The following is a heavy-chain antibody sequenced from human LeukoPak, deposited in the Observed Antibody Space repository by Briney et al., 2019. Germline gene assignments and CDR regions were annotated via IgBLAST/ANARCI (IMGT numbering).Heavy chain of an antibody. CDR1: GFSFSSYG. Sequence: GGSLRVSCAASGFSFSSYGMHWVRQAPGKGLEWVAYMRSDGSTKYYADSVKGRFTISRDNSKNTLYLQMNSLRPEDTAVYYCAKGYDSSGYYLDQWGQGTLVTVSP. V-gene: IGHV3-30*02. J-gene: IGHJ4*02. CDR3: AKGYDSSGYYLDQ. CDR2: MRSDGSTK. D-gene: IGHD3-22*01.